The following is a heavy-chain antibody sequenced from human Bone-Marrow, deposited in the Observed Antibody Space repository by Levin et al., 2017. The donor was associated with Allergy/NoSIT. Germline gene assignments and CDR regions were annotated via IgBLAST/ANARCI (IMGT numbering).Heavy chain of an antibody. D-gene: IGHD5-24*01. Sequence: GGSLRLSCAASGFTFSTYWMHWVRQAPGKGLVWVSRINDVGSSPRYADSVKGRFTISRDNAKNTLYLQMDSLRAEDTGVYYCTREPRDAYNDFDSWGQGTLVTVSS. CDR3: TREPRDAYNDFDS. J-gene: IGHJ4*02. V-gene: IGHV3-74*01. CDR2: INDVGSSP. CDR1: GFTFSTYW.